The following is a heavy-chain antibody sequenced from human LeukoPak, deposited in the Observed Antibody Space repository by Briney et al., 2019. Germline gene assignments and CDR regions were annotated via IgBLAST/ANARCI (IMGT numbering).Heavy chain of an antibody. CDR1: GYTFSNFG. CDR3: ARDGTSADDY. J-gene: IGHJ4*02. D-gene: IGHD1-26*01. CDR2: ISGNNDNP. Sequence: SVKVSCKASGYTFSNFGINWVRQAPGQGLEWMGWISGNNDNPNYGQKFQGRFTVTTDSSTSTAYMELRNLTLDDTAVYYCARDGTSADDYWGQGTLVTVSS. V-gene: IGHV1-18*01.